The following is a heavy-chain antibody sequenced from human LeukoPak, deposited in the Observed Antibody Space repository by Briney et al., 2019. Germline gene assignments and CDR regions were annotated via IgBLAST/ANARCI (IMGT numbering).Heavy chain of an antibody. V-gene: IGHV3-23*01. CDR2: ISSSGGST. CDR3: VRYFTAVAPTLRLDY. CDR1: GFTLNSYA. J-gene: IGHJ4*02. D-gene: IGHD6-19*01. Sequence: PGGSLRLSCVASGFTLNSYAMNWVRRAPGKGLEWVSAISSSGGSTYYADSVKGRFTISRDNAKNSLYLQMNSLRVEDTAVYHCVRYFTAVAPTLRLDYWGQGTLVTVSS.